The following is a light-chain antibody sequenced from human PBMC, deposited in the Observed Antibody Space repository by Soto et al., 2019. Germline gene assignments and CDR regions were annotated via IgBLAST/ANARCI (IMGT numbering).Light chain of an antibody. J-gene: IGLJ2*01. CDR1: SSNIGNNF. CDR3: GTWDSSLSAVV. CDR2: DNN. V-gene: IGLV1-51*01. Sequence: QSVLTQPPSLSAAPGQKVTISCSGSSSNIGNNFVSWYQQLPGTAPKVLIYDNNKRPSGIPDRFSGSKSGTSATLGITGLQTGDEADYYCGTWDSSLSAVVFGGGTQLTVL.